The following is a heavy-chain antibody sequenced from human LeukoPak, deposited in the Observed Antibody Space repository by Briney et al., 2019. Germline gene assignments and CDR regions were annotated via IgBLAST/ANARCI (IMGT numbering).Heavy chain of an antibody. CDR3: ARTPMVRGVLYYFDY. V-gene: IGHV3-66*01. D-gene: IGHD3-10*01. Sequence: PGGSLRLSCAASGFTVSSNYMSWVRQAPGKGLEWVSVIYSGGSTYYADSVKGRFTISRDNSKNTLYLQMNSLRAEDTAVYYCARTPMVRGVLYYFDYWGQGTLVTVSS. CDR2: IYSGGST. J-gene: IGHJ4*02. CDR1: GFTVSSNY.